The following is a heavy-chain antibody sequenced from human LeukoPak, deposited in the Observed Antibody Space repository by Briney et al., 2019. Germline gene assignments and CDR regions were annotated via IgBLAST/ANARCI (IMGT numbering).Heavy chain of an antibody. CDR3: ARYRVITNDYFDS. Sequence: GGSLRLSCAASGFTFGDYYMSWIRQAPGKGLEGVSYISNSGNTIKEADSVKGRFTTSRDYTQNTQFLQMKSLRAEDTAVYYCARYRVITNDYFDSWGQGTLVTVSS. D-gene: IGHD3-16*01. CDR2: ISNSGNTI. J-gene: IGHJ4*02. V-gene: IGHV3-11*01. CDR1: GFTFGDYY.